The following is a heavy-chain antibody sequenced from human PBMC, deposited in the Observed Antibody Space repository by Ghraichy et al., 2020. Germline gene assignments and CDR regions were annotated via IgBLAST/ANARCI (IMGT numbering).Heavy chain of an antibody. Sequence: ASVKVSCKASGYTFTSYGISWVRQAPGQGLEWMGWISAYNGNTNYAQKLQGRVTMTTDTSTSTAYMELRSLRSDDTAVYYCARAASGGSYYVSAFDIWGQGTMVTVSS. CDR1: GYTFTSYG. CDR3: ARAASGGSYYVSAFDI. D-gene: IGHD1-26*01. CDR2: ISAYNGNT. J-gene: IGHJ3*02. V-gene: IGHV1-18*01.